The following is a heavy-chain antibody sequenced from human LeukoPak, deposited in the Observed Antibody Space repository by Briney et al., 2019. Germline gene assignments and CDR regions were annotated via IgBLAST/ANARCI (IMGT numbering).Heavy chain of an antibody. D-gene: IGHD2-15*01. CDR1: GYTFTGYY. V-gene: IGHV1-2*02. Sequence: GASVKVSCKASGYTFTGYYMHWVRQAPGQGLEWMGWINPHTGGTNYAQKFQGRVTMTRDTSISTAYMELGGLTSDDTAVYYCARPYCSGGSCHDYFDYWGQGTLVTVSP. CDR3: ARPYCSGGSCHDYFDY. J-gene: IGHJ4*02. CDR2: INPHTGGT.